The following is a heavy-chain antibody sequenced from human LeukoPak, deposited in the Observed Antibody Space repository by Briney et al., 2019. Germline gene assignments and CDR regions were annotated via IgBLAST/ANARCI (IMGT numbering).Heavy chain of an antibody. V-gene: IGHV3-21*01. CDR2: ISSSSSYI. D-gene: IGHD3-10*01. Sequence: GGSLRLSCAASGFTFSSYSMNWVRQAPGKGLEWVSSISSSSSYIYYADSVKGRFTISRDNAKNSLYLQMNSRRAEDTAVYYCARGAVWFGEFNWFDPWGQGTLVTVSS. CDR1: GFTFSSYS. CDR3: ARGAVWFGEFNWFDP. J-gene: IGHJ5*02.